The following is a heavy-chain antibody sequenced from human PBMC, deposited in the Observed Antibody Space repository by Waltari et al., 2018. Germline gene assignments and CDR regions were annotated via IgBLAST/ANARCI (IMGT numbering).Heavy chain of an antibody. Sequence: EVQLVQSGAEVKKPGESLKISCKGSGYSFTSYWIGWVRQIPGKGLEWMGIIYPGDSDTRYSPSFQGQVTISADKSISTAYLQWSSLKASDTAMYYCARPYIGYGSGSDDAFDIWGQGTMVTVSS. CDR3: ARPYIGYGSGSDDAFDI. CDR1: GYSFTSYW. V-gene: IGHV5-51*01. D-gene: IGHD3-10*01. J-gene: IGHJ3*02. CDR2: IYPGDSDT.